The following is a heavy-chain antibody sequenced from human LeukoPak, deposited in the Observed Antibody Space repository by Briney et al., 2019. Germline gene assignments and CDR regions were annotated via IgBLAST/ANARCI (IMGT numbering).Heavy chain of an antibody. D-gene: IGHD5-18*01. CDR2: IYYTGAT. Sequence: SETLSLTHTVSGVSISTYYWSWIRLPPGKGLEWIGYIYYTGATYYNPSLKSRVTISLDTSKNQFSLKLSSVTAADAAVYYCARAGYSYGTGYYFDYWGQGALVTVSS. J-gene: IGHJ4*02. V-gene: IGHV4-59*01. CDR3: ARAGYSYGTGYYFDY. CDR1: GVSISTYY.